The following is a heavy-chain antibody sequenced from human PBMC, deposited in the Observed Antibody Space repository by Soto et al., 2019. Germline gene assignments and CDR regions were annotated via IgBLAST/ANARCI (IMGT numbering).Heavy chain of an antibody. CDR2: INPNSGGT. Sequence: ASVKLSCKASGYTFTGYYMHWVRQAPGQGLEWMGWINPNSGGTNYAQKFQGRVTMTRDTSISTAYMELSRLGSDDTAVYYCARLVATGLYFDYWGQGTLVTVSS. J-gene: IGHJ4*02. CDR3: ARLVATGLYFDY. D-gene: IGHD5-12*01. V-gene: IGHV1-2*02. CDR1: GYTFTGYY.